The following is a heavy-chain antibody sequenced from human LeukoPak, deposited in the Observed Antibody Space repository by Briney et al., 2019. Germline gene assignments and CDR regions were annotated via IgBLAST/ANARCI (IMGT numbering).Heavy chain of an antibody. J-gene: IGHJ2*01. CDR2: IDIAGDT. D-gene: IGHD4-17*01. Sequence: GGSLRLSCAASGFTLSNYDMHWVRQATGEGLEWVSGIDIAGDTYYPGSVRGRFTISRENAENSLYLQMNSLRAGDTGVYYCARTTVTSGPYWYFDLWGRDTLVTVS. CDR1: GFTLSNYD. CDR3: ARTTVTSGPYWYFDL. V-gene: IGHV3-13*01.